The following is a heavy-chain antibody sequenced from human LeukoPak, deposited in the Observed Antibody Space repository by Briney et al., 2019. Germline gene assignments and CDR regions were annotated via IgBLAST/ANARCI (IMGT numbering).Heavy chain of an antibody. Sequence: GGSLRLSCAASGFTFSSHGMHWVRQAPGKGLEWVAVISYDGSNKYYADSVKGRFTISRDNSKNTLYLQMNSLRAEDTAVYYCAKGGQFDYWGQGTLVTVSS. V-gene: IGHV3-30*18. CDR2: ISYDGSNK. D-gene: IGHD1-26*01. CDR1: GFTFSSHG. CDR3: AKGGQFDY. J-gene: IGHJ4*02.